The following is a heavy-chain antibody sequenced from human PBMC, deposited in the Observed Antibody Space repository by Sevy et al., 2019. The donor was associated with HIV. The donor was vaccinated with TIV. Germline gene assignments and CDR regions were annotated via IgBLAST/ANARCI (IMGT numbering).Heavy chain of an antibody. V-gene: IGHV4-39*01. D-gene: IGHD1-26*01. CDR2: IYYSGST. Sequence: SETLSLTCTVSGGSISSSSYYWGWIRQPPGKGLEWIGSIYYSGSTYYNPSLKSRVTISVDTSENQFSLKLSSVTAADTAVYYCARQGGIVAFYWGQGTLVTVSS. J-gene: IGHJ4*02. CDR3: ARQGGIVAFY. CDR1: GGSISSSSYY.